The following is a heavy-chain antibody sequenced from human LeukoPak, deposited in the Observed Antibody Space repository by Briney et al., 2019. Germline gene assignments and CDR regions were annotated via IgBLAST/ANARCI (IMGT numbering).Heavy chain of an antibody. CDR2: IWYDGCNK. D-gene: IGHD6-13*01. J-gene: IGHJ4*02. V-gene: IGHV3-33*06. CDR3: AKMAGIAAAEADY. Sequence: GRPLRLSCAAAGFTFSSYGMHWGRQAPGKGRGGVAVIWYDGCNKYYADSVKGRFTISRDNSKNTLYLQMNSLRAEDTAVYYCAKMAGIAAAEADYWGQGTLVTVSS. CDR1: GFTFSSYG.